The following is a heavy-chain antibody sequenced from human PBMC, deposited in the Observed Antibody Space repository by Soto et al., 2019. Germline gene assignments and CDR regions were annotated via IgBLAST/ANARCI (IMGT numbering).Heavy chain of an antibody. CDR1: GFTFSSYW. V-gene: IGHV3-7*01. D-gene: IGHD1-26*01. J-gene: IGHJ4*02. CDR2: IKQDGSEK. Sequence: GGSLRLSCAASGFTFSSYWMSWVRQAPGKGLEWVANIKQDGSEKYYVDSVKGRFTISRDNAKNSLYLQMNSLRAEDTAVYYCARVSHLVGVPFEYWGQGTLVTVSS. CDR3: ARVSHLVGVPFEY.